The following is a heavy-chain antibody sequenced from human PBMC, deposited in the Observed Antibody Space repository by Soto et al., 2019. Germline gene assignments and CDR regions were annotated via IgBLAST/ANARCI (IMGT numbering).Heavy chain of an antibody. CDR3: ARSDQYFDWLPQSPYYFDY. D-gene: IGHD3-9*01. J-gene: IGHJ4*02. CDR1: GYTFTSYG. V-gene: IGHV1-18*01. CDR2: ISGYNGNT. Sequence: QVQLVQSGAEVKKPGASVKVSCKASGYTFTSYGISWVRQAPGQGLEWMGWISGYNGNTKYAQKLQGRVTMTTDTSTSTGYMELRSLRSDDTAVYYCARSDQYFDWLPQSPYYFDYWGQGTLDTVSS.